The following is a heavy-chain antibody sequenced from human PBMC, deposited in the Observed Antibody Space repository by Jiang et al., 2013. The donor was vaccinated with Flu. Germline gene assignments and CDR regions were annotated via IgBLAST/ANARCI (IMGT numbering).Heavy chain of an antibody. Sequence: PVKGRFTISRDDSKNTLYLQMNSLKTEDTAVYYCTTDVVVPAAKMGEDYWGQGTLVTVSS. D-gene: IGHD2-2*01. CDR3: TTDVVVPAAKMGEDY. V-gene: IGHV3-15*01. J-gene: IGHJ4*02.